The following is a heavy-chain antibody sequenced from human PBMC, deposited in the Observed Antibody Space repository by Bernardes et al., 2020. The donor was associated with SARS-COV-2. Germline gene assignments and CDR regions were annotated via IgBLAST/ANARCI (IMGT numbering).Heavy chain of an antibody. J-gene: IGHJ5*02. CDR1: GGSLSSYY. Sequence: WGSLRLTCTVSGGSLSSYYWSWIRQPPGKGLEWIGYIYSSGSTNYNPSLKSRGTISVDTSKNHFSLKLSSVTAADTAVYYCARNPPSSGYFCWFDPWGQGTLVTVSS. D-gene: IGHD3-22*01. V-gene: IGHV4-59*01. CDR3: ARNPPSSGYFCWFDP. CDR2: IYSSGST.